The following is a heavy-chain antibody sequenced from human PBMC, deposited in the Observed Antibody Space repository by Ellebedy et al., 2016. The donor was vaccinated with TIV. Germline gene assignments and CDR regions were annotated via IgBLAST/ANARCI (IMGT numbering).Heavy chain of an antibody. D-gene: IGHD6-13*01. CDR1: GYRFXXYA. J-gene: IGHJ5*01. CDR2: IFAGNGET. V-gene: IGHV1-3*01. Sequence: AASVKVSCKASGYRFXXYAIXXVLPXXAQTLXWMGWIFAGNGETKYSPKFQDRVTITRDISASAAYMDLSSLTSEDTGVYYCAIDLAVAASVTYNWLDXWGQGTLVTVSP. CDR3: AIDLAVAASVTYNWLDX.